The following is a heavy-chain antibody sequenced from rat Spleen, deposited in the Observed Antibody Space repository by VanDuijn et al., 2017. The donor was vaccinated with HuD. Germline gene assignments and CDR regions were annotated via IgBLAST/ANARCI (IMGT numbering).Heavy chain of an antibody. CDR2: ISYGDSSGHSGT. CDR1: GFTFSDYG. D-gene: IGHD1-7*01. V-gene: IGHV5-29*01. CDR3: ARPEYYGYGWYFDF. Sequence: EVQLVESGGGLVQPGRSLKLSCAASGFTFSDYGVAWVRQAPTTGLEWVATISYGDSSGHSGTYYRESVKGRFTISRDNAKSTLSLQMESLRSEDTATYYCARPEYYGYGWYFDFWGPGTMVTVSS. J-gene: IGHJ1*01.